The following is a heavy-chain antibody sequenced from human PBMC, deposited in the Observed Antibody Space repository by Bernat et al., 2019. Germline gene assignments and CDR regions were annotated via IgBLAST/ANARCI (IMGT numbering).Heavy chain of an antibody. CDR3: ARDGITYCGGDCYSDY. Sequence: QVQLVQSGAEVKKPGASVKVSCKASGYTFTSYYMHWVRQAPGQGLEWMGIINPSGGSTSYAQKFQGRVTMTRDTSMSTVYMELSSLRSEDTAVYYCARDGITYCGGDCYSDYWGQGTLVTVSS. CDR2: INPSGGST. J-gene: IGHJ4*02. V-gene: IGHV1-46*03. D-gene: IGHD2-21*02. CDR1: GYTFTSYY.